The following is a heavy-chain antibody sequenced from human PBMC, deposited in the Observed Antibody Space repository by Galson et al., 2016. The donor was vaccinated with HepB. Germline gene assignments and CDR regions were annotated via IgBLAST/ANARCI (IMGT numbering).Heavy chain of an antibody. D-gene: IGHD2-2*01. V-gene: IGHV3-53*01. Sequence: SLRLSCATSGFTFSNYWMTWVRQAPGKGLEWVSMIYNSGETHYADSVKGRFTISRDNSKNTLYLQMNSLRVEDTAMFYCARWYCSSSNCFYDSWGQGTLVTVSS. CDR3: ARWYCSSSNCFYDS. CDR1: GFTFSNYW. J-gene: IGHJ4*02. CDR2: IYNSGET.